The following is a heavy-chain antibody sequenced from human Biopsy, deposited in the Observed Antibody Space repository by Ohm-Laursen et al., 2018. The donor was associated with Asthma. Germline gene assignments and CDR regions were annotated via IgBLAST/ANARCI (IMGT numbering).Heavy chain of an antibody. V-gene: IGHV3-53*01. CDR3: ARGDSSNWSHYYFDY. J-gene: IGHJ4*02. Sequence: GSLRLSCAAFGFTVSTNGMSWVRQPPGKGLEWVSVIYSGGGTYYADSVQGRVTISRDNSKNTLSLQMNSLRAEDTAVYYCARGDSSNWSHYYFDYWGQGTLVTVSS. CDR2: IYSGGGT. CDR1: GFTVSTNG. D-gene: IGHD3-22*01.